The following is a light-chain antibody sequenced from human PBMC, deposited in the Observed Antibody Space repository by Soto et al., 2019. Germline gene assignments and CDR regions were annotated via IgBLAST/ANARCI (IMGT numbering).Light chain of an antibody. CDR1: GSDVGAYNF. CDR2: EVN. J-gene: IGLJ1*01. V-gene: IGLV2-8*01. CDR3: FSYAGSNTYV. Sequence: QSALTQPPSASGAPGQSVTISCTGTGSDVGAYNFVSWYQQFPGKAPKLIIYEVNKRPSGVPDRFSGSKSDNTASLTVSGLQAEDEADYYCFSYAGSNTYVFGTGTKLTFL.